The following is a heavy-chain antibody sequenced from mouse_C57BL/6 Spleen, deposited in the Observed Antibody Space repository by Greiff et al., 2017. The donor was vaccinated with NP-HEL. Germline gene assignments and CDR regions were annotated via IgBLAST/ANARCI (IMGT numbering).Heavy chain of an antibody. D-gene: IGHD2-4*01. J-gene: IGHJ3*01. V-gene: IGHV1-55*01. CDR2: IYPGSGST. CDR3: ARRGYDYTWFAY. Sequence: QVQLQQPGAELVKPGASVKMSCTASGYTFTSYWITWVKQRPGQGLEWIGDIYPGSGSTNYNEKFKSKATLTVDTSSRTTYMQLSSLTSEDSAVYYSARRGYDYTWFAYWGQGTLVTVSA. CDR1: GYTFTSYW.